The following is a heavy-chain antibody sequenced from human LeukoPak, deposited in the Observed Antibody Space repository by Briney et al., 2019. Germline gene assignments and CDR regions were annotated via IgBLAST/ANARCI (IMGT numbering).Heavy chain of an antibody. J-gene: IGHJ4*02. D-gene: IGHD6-19*01. Sequence: PSETLSLTCTVSGGSVSSGSYYWSWIRQPPGKGLEWIGYIYYSGSTNYNPSLKSRVTISVATSKNQCSLKLSSVTAADTAVYYCARGHYSSGWTGFGYWGQGTLVTVSS. CDR3: ARGHYSSGWTGFGY. CDR1: GGSVSSGSYY. V-gene: IGHV4-61*01. CDR2: IYYSGST.